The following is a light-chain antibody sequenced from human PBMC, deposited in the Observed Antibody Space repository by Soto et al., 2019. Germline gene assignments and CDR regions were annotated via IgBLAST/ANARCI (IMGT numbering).Light chain of an antibody. V-gene: IGKV3-20*01. CDR2: GAS. CDR3: QQYGSSPWT. J-gene: IGKJ1*01. Sequence: EIVMTQSPATLSVSSGERATLSCRASQSVSSSYLAWYQQKPGQAPRPLIYGASSRAIGIPDRFSGSGSGTDFTLTISRLEPEDFAVYYCQQYGSSPWTFGQGTKVDIK. CDR1: QSVSSSY.